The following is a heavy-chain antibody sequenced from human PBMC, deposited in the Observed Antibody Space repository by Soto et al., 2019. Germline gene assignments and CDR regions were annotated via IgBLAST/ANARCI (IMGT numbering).Heavy chain of an antibody. J-gene: IGHJ3*01. CDR3: ARGQEYGGNSDAFDV. Sequence: QVHLVQSGAEVKKPGSSVKVSCKYSGGTIRTESINWVRQAPGQGPEWMGGILPFFGTADYAPRFQGRVTLXADGATTTAYMELRSLTSQDTAVYFCARGQEYGGNSDAFDVWGQGTMVTVSS. V-gene: IGHV1-69*13. D-gene: IGHD2-21*02. CDR1: GGTIRTES. CDR2: ILPFFGTA.